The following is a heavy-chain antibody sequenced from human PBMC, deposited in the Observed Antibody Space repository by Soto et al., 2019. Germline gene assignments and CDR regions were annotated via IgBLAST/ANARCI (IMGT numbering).Heavy chain of an antibody. J-gene: IGHJ6*02. CDR2: KYYSQSP. D-gene: IGHD5-18*01. CDR1: GSYIRGYY. V-gene: IGHV4-59*01. CDR3: ARGMGKNTGARIYGIDV. Sequence: PSETLSLTCTVSGSYIRGYYWRWIRQSPGKGLEGIGHKYYSQSPNYNPSRKSRVTTSLDPSKSQLYRNPNSVTAADTAVYYCARGMGKNTGARIYGIDVWGQGTTVTVSS.